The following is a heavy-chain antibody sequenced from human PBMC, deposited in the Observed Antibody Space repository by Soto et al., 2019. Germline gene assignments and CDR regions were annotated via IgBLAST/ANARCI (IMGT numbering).Heavy chain of an antibody. Sequence: SETLSLTCTVSGGSISSGGYYWSWIRQHPGKGLEWIGYIYYSGSTYYNPSLKSRVTVSVDTSKDQFSLKLSSVTAADTAVYYCARDRPSKYNWFDPWGQGTLVTVSS. CDR1: GGSISSGGYY. V-gene: IGHV4-31*03. J-gene: IGHJ5*02. CDR2: IYYSGST. CDR3: ARDRPSKYNWFDP.